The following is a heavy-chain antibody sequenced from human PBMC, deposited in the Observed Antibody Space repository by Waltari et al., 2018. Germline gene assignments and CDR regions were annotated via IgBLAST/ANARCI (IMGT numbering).Heavy chain of an antibody. V-gene: IGHV1-69*12. J-gene: IGHJ4*02. D-gene: IGHD3-22*01. CDR1: GDSIDKYG. CDR2: IIPSFGTT. Sequence: QVQLVQSGAEVKKPGSSVKVSCTTSGDSIDKYGFSWMRQAPGHRPGWMGGIIPSFGTTNNAEKFQDRVIFTANEGTSTTYMELNSLSSDDTAVYYCAIYYHDSSGHRHWGQGTPIIVSS. CDR3: AIYYHDSSGHRH.